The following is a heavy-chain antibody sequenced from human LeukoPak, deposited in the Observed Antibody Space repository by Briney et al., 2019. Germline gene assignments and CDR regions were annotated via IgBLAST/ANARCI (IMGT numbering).Heavy chain of an antibody. Sequence: PSETLSLTCTVSGGSISSSSYYWGWIRQPPGKGLEWIGSIYYSGSTYYNPSLKSRVTISVDTSKNQFSLKLSSVTAADTAVYYCARLQAAYYDFWSGSAYYFDYWGQGTLVTVSS. D-gene: IGHD3-3*01. V-gene: IGHV4-39*07. CDR3: ARLQAAYYDFWSGSAYYFDY. CDR2: IYYSGST. J-gene: IGHJ4*02. CDR1: GGSISSSSYY.